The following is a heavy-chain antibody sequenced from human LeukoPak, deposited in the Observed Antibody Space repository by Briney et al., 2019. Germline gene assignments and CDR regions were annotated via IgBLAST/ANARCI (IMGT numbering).Heavy chain of an antibody. Sequence: SETLSLTCTVSGGTISSSSYYWGWIRQPPGKGLEWIGSIYYSGSTNYNPSLKSRVTISVDTSKNQFSLKLSSVTAADTAVYYCARVQLERRQIDYWGQGTLVTVSS. D-gene: IGHD1-1*01. CDR2: IYYSGST. V-gene: IGHV4-39*07. CDR3: ARVQLERRQIDY. CDR1: GGTISSSSYY. J-gene: IGHJ4*02.